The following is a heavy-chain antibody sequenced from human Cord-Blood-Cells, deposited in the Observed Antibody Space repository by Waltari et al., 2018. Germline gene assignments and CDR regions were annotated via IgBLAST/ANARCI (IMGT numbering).Heavy chain of an antibody. Sequence: QVQLQQWGAGLLKPSETLSLTCAVYGGSFSGYYWSWIRQPPGKGLEWIGEINHSGSTNYNPSLKSRVTISVDTSKNQFSLKLGSVTAADTAVYYCARGVTGDDAFDIWGQGTMVTVSS. J-gene: IGHJ3*02. V-gene: IGHV4-34*01. CDR1: GGSFSGYY. CDR3: ARGVTGDDAFDI. CDR2: INHSGST. D-gene: IGHD7-27*01.